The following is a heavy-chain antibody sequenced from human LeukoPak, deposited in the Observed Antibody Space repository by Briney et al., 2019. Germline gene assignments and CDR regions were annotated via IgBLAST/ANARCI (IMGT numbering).Heavy chain of an antibody. CDR3: ARVMYYYDNNGLDY. D-gene: IGHD3-22*01. J-gene: IGHJ4*02. CDR2: ITSSGSTI. CDR1: RFTFSDYY. Sequence: PGGSLRLSCAASRFTFSDYYMSWIRQAPGKGLEWVSYITSSGSTIYYADSVKGRFTISRDNAKNSLYLQMNSLRAEDTAVYYCARVMYYYDNNGLDYWGQGTLVTVSS. V-gene: IGHV3-11*01.